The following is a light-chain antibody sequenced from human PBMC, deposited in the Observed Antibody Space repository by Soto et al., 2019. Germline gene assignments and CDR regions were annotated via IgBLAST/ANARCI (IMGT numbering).Light chain of an antibody. CDR3: QQYENWPLT. J-gene: IGKJ4*01. CDR1: QSVSSN. V-gene: IGKV3-15*01. CDR2: GAS. Sequence: EIVMTHSPATLSVSPGERATLSCRASQSVSSNLAWYQQRPGQAPRLLIYGASTRATGIPARFSGSRSGTEFTLSISSLQSEEFAVYHCQQYENWPLTFGGGTKVEIK.